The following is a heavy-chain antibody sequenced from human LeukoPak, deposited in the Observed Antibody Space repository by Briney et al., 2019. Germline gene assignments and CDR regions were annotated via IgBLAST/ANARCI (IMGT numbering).Heavy chain of an antibody. CDR2: IKQDGSEK. Sequence: GGSLRLPCAASGFTFSSYWMSWVRQAPGKGLEWVANIKQDGSEKYSVDSVKGRFTISRDNAKNSLYLQMNSLRAEDTAVYYCARVEIGTSHYYYGMDVWGQGTTVTVSS. CDR1: GFTFSSYW. J-gene: IGHJ6*02. D-gene: IGHD5-24*01. V-gene: IGHV3-7*01. CDR3: ARVEIGTSHYYYGMDV.